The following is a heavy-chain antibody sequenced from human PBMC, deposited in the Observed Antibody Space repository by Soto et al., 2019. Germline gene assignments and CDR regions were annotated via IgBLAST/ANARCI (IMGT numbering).Heavy chain of an antibody. V-gene: IGHV4-30-4*01. CDR2: IYYSGTV. J-gene: IGHJ4*02. Sequence: SETLSITYTVSGASISSADYYWSWISQPPGKGLEWIGYIYYSGTVYFNPSLKSRVSISLDTPKNDFSLTLASVTAADTAVYYCARAQGLVTPYPFDFWGQGTLVTVSS. CDR1: GASISSADYY. D-gene: IGHD5-18*01. CDR3: ARAQGLVTPYPFDF.